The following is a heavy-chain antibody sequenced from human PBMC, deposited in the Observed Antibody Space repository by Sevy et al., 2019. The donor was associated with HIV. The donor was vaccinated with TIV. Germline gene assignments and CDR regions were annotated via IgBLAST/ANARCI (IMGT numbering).Heavy chain of an antibody. CDR1: GFTFSRYA. CDR3: ASHYYDYTGYYYPLHY. Sequence: GGSLRLSCTASGFTFSRYAMYWVRQAPGKGLEWVAVISHDGNNKDYADSVKGRFTISRDNSKNTLYMQMTSLRAEDTAFYYCASHYYDYTGYYYPLHYWGQGTLVIVSS. CDR2: ISHDGNNK. D-gene: IGHD3-22*01. J-gene: IGHJ4*02. V-gene: IGHV3-30*01.